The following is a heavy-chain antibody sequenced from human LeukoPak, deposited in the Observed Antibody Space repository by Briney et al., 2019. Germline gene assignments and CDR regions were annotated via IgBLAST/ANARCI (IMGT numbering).Heavy chain of an antibody. V-gene: IGHV3-9*01. CDR2: ISWNSGSI. CDR3: AKESSQRGYSGYDLYYYYGMDV. J-gene: IGHJ6*02. D-gene: IGHD5-12*01. Sequence: GGSLRLSCTVSGFTFNNYAMSWVRQAPGKGLEWVSGISWNSGSIGYADSVKGRFTISRDNAKNSLYLQMNSPRAEDTALYYCAKESSQRGYSGYDLYYYYGMDVWGQGTTVTVSS. CDR1: GFTFNNYA.